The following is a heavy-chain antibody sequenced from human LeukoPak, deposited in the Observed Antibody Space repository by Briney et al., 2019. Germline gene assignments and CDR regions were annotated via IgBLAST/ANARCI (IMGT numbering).Heavy chain of an antibody. V-gene: IGHV4-59*12. CDR2: IYYSGST. D-gene: IGHD2-15*01. CDR3: ARDRRGSYPHLGYCSGGSCLVVWFDP. Sequence: MPSETLSLTCTVSGGSISSYYWSWIRQPPGKGLEWIGYIYYSGSTNYNPSLKSRVTISVDTSKNQFSLKLSSVTAADTAVYYCARDRRGSYPHLGYCSGGSCLVVWFDPWGQGTLVTVSS. J-gene: IGHJ5*02. CDR1: GGSISSYY.